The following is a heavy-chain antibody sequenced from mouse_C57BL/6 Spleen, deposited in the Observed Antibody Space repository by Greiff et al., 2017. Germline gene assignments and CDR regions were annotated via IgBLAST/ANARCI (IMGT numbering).Heavy chain of an antibody. CDR2: IDPSDSYT. D-gene: IGHD3-2*02. Sequence: QVQLQQPGAELVKPGASVKLSCKASGYTFTSYWMQWVKQRPGQGLEWIGEIDPSDSYTNYNQKFKGKATLTVETSSSTAYMQLSSLTSEDSAVYYCARRLSVFYAMDYWGQGTSVTVSS. V-gene: IGHV1-50*01. CDR1: GYTFTSYW. J-gene: IGHJ4*01. CDR3: ARRLSVFYAMDY.